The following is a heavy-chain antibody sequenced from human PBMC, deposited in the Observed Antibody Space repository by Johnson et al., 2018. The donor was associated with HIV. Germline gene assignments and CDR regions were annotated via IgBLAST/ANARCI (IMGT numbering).Heavy chain of an antibody. Sequence: QVQLVESGGGLVQPGGSLRLSCAASGFSVSTYYMSWVRQAPGKGLEWVAVISYDGSNKYYGDSVKGRFTISRDNFKNTLYLQMNSLRPEDAAVYYCARGRGELLGGAFDIWGQGTMVTVSS. J-gene: IGHJ3*02. CDR1: GFSVSTYY. V-gene: IGHV3-30*03. CDR2: ISYDGSNK. CDR3: ARGRGELLGGAFDI. D-gene: IGHD1-26*01.